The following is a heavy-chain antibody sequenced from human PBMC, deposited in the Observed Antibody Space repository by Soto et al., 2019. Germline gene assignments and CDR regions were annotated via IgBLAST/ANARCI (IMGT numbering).Heavy chain of an antibody. CDR3: ARVIKSVVRRVYFDY. D-gene: IGHD3-10*01. V-gene: IGHV4-59*01. J-gene: IGHJ4*02. Sequence: SETLSLTCTVSGGSISSYYWSWIRQPPGKGLKWIGYIYYSGSTNYNPSLKSRVTISVDTSKNQFSLKLSSVTAADTAVYYCARVIKSVVRRVYFDYWGQGTLVTVSS. CDR1: GGSISSYY. CDR2: IYYSGST.